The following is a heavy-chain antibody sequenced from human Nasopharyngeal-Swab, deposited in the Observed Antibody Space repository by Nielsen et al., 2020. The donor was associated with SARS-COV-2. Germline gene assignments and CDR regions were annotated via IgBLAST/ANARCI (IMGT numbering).Heavy chain of an antibody. V-gene: IGHV3-49*04. J-gene: IGHJ6*02. D-gene: IGHD3-10*01. CDR2: IRSKAYGGTT. CDR1: GFIFGYYA. CDR3: TRDIRVRGVPSDYYYGMDV. Sequence: GESLKISYTASGFIFGYYAMSWVRQAPGKGLEWVGFIRSKAYGGTTEYAASVKGRFTISRDDSKSIAYLQMNSLKTEDTAVYYCTRDIRVRGVPSDYYYGMDVWGQGTTVTVSS.